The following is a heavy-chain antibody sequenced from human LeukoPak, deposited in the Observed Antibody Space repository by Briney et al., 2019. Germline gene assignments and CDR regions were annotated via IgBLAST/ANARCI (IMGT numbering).Heavy chain of an antibody. CDR1: GFTFSYYA. CDR2: ISNDGDNR. CDR3: ADSDGYYYDV. D-gene: IGHD5-24*01. J-gene: IGHJ4*02. Sequence: GRSLRLSCVASGFTSGFTFSYYAMHWVRQAPGKGLEWVAFISNDGDNRYFADSVKGRFTISRDNSKNTVYLQMNSLGAEDTAVYYCADSDGYYYDVWGQGILVTVS. V-gene: IGHV3-30-3*01.